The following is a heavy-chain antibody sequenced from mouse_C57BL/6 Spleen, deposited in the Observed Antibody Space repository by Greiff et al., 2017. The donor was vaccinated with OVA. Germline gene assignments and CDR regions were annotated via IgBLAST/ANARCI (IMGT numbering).Heavy chain of an antibody. CDR3: TRDRDLYYFDY. CDR2: ISSGGDYI. Sequence: VQLKESGEGLVKPGGSLKLSCAASGFTFSSYAMSWVRQTPEKRLEWVAYISSGGDYIYYADTVKGRFTISRDNARNTLYLQMSSLKSEDTAMYYCTRDRDLYYFDYWGQGTTLTVSS. V-gene: IGHV5-9-1*02. CDR1: GFTFSSYA. J-gene: IGHJ2*01.